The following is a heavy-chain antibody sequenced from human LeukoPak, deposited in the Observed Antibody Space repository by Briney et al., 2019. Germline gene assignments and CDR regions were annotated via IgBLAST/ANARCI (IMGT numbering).Heavy chain of an antibody. CDR1: GFTFSSYA. Sequence: GGSLRLSCAASGFTFSSYAMSWVRQAPGKGLEWVPAISGSGGSTYYADSVKGRFTISRDNSKNTLYLQVNSLRAEDTAVYYCAKAEQWLVIFDYWGQGTLVTVSS. J-gene: IGHJ4*02. V-gene: IGHV3-23*01. D-gene: IGHD6-19*01. CDR3: AKAEQWLVIFDY. CDR2: ISGSGGST.